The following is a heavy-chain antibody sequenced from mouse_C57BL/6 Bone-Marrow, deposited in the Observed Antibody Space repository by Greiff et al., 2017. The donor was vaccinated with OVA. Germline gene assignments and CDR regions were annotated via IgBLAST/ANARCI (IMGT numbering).Heavy chain of an antibody. CDR2: IWSGGST. J-gene: IGHJ3*01. D-gene: IGHD2-4*01. CDR1: GFSLTSYG. CDR3: ARGGITTKKKSWFAY. Sequence: VMLVESGPGLVQPSQSLSITCTVSGFSLTSYGVHWVRQSPGKGLEWLGVIWSGGSTDYNAAFISRLSISKDNSKSQVFFKMNSLQADDTAIYYCARGGITTKKKSWFAYWGQGTLVTVSA. V-gene: IGHV2-2*01.